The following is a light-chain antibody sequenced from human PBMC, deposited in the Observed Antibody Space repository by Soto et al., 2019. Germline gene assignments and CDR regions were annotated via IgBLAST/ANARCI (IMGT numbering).Light chain of an antibody. V-gene: IGKV3-11*01. Sequence: EIVLTQSPATLSLSPGERATLSCRASQSVSSYLAWYQQKPGQAPRLLIYGASNRATDIPARFSGSGSGTDFTLTISSLEPEDFAVYYCQHRGRWPRTFGQGTKLESK. CDR2: GAS. J-gene: IGKJ2*01. CDR1: QSVSSY. CDR3: QHRGRWPRT.